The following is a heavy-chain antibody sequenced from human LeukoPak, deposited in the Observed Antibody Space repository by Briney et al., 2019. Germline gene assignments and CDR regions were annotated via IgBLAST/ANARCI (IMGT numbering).Heavy chain of an antibody. Sequence: GGSLRLSCAASGFTFSSYAMSWVRQAPGKGLEWVSAISGSGGSTYYADSVKGRFTISRDNSKNTLYLQMNSLRAEDTAVYYCAKTGPYYYDSSGYQTHPPFDYWGQGTLVTVSS. CDR3: AKTGPYYYDSSGYQTHPPFDY. D-gene: IGHD3-22*01. CDR1: GFTFSSYA. V-gene: IGHV3-23*01. J-gene: IGHJ4*02. CDR2: ISGSGGST.